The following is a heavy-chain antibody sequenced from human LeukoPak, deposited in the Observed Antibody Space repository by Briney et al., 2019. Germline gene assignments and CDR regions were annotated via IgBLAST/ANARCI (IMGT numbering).Heavy chain of an antibody. CDR1: GGTFSSYA. J-gene: IGHJ4*02. CDR3: ARDIQDFYYFVY. CDR2: IIPIFGTA. V-gene: IGHV1-69*13. D-gene: IGHD3-3*01. Sequence: SVKVSCKASGGTFSSYALSWVRQAPGQGLKCMGSIIPIFGTANYAQKFQGRVTITADESTSTAYMELSSLRSEDTAVYYCARDIQDFYYFVYWGQGTLVTVSS.